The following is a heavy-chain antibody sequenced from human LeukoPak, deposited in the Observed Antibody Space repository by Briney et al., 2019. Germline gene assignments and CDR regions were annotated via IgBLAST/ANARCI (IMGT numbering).Heavy chain of an antibody. D-gene: IGHD1-1*01. CDR2: IKEDGSEK. Sequence: GGFLRLSCAASGFTFSKSWMNWVRQAPGQGLEWVAAIKEDGSEKGYVDSVKGRFTISRDNAKNSLYLQMNSLRAEDTAVYYCATYTNWVAGNVWGQGTSVSVSS. V-gene: IGHV3-7*01. CDR1: GFTFSKSW. J-gene: IGHJ6*02. CDR3: ATYTNWVAGNV.